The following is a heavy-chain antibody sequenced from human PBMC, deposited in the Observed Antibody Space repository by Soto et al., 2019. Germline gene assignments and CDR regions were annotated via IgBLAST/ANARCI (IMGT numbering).Heavy chain of an antibody. CDR1: GFAFSSYD. CDR2: IGTAGDT. CDR3: ARVGRDYYDSSGYYDY. J-gene: IGHJ4*02. Sequence: GGSLRLSCAASGFAFSSYDMHWVRQATGKGLEWVSAIGTAGDTYYPGSVKGRFTISRENAKNSLYLQMYSLRAGDTAVYYCARVGRDYYDSSGYYDYWGQGTLVTVSS. D-gene: IGHD3-22*01. V-gene: IGHV3-13*01.